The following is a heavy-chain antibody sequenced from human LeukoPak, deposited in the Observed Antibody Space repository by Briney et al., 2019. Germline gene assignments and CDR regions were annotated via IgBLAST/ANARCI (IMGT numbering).Heavy chain of an antibody. V-gene: IGHV5-51*01. D-gene: IGHD3-10*01. CDR1: GYSFTSYW. CDR3: ARRSGSDALDI. CDR2: IYPGDSYT. J-gene: IGHJ3*02. Sequence: GESLKISCKGSGYSFTSYWIAWVRQMPGKGLGWMGIIYPGDSYTTYSPSFQGQVTISADKSISTAYLQWRSLKASDTAMYYCARRSGSDALDIWGQGTMVTVSS.